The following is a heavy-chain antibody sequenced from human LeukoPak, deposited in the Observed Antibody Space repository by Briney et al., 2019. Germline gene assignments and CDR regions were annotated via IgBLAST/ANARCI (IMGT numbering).Heavy chain of an antibody. J-gene: IGHJ4*02. Sequence: GGSLRLSCTASGFTFSSDSINWVRQAPGKGLEWISFISSSSRYIYYADSVKGRFTISRDNAKNSLYLQMNSLRAEDTAVYYCARDLATVTTGVGVYWGQGTLVTVSS. V-gene: IGHV3-21*01. D-gene: IGHD4-17*01. CDR1: GFTFSSDS. CDR2: ISSSSRYI. CDR3: ARDLATVTTGVGVY.